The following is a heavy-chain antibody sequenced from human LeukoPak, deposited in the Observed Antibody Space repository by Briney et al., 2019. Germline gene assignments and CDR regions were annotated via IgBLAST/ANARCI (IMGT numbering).Heavy chain of an antibody. J-gene: IGHJ4*02. Sequence: SSGILSLTCAVSGGSISSSNWWSWVRQPPGKGLEWIGEIYHSGSTNYNPSLKSRVTISVDKSKNQFSLKLSSVTAADTAVYYCARVGSWYSGVYFDYWGQGTLVTVSS. V-gene: IGHV4-4*02. CDR2: IYHSGST. CDR3: ARVGSWYSGVYFDY. D-gene: IGHD1-26*01. CDR1: GGSISSSNW.